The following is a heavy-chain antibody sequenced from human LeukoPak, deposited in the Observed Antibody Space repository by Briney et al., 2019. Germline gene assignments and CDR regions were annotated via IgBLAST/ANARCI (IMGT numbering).Heavy chain of an antibody. J-gene: IGHJ4*02. CDR3: ATFLLGGNFDY. Sequence: SETLSLTCTVSGGSISSYYWSWIRQPPGKGLEWIGYIYYSGSTNYNPSLKGRVTISVDTSKNQFSLKLSSVTAADTAVYYCATFLLGGNFDYWGQGTLVTVSS. D-gene: IGHD1-26*01. V-gene: IGHV4-59*08. CDR2: IYYSGST. CDR1: GGSISSYY.